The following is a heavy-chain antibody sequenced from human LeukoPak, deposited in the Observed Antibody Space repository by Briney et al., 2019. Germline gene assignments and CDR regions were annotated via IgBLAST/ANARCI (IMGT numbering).Heavy chain of an antibody. Sequence: GGSLRLSSAASGFTVSSNYMTWVRQPPGKGLEWISIMFSGGITYHADSVKGRFTISRDNSKNTLYLQMNSLRPDDTAVYYCAREEMTTVGASYYFFALDVWGQGTTVTVSS. CDR2: MFSGGIT. V-gene: IGHV3-66*02. J-gene: IGHJ6*02. D-gene: IGHD4-11*01. CDR1: GFTVSSNY. CDR3: AREEMTTVGASYYFFALDV.